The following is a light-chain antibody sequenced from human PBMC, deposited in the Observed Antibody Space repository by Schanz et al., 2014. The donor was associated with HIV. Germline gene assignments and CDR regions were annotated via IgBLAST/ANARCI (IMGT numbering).Light chain of an antibody. CDR2: INN. CDR1: SSNIGTNT. J-gene: IGLJ3*02. CDR3: SSYRSGSPLWV. Sequence: QSVLTQPPSASGTPGQRVTISCSGSSSNIGTNTVNWYQHLPGTAPKLLICINNQRPSGVPDRFSGSKSGTSASLGISGLQSEDEADYYCSSYRSGSPLWVFGGGTKLTVL. V-gene: IGLV1-44*01.